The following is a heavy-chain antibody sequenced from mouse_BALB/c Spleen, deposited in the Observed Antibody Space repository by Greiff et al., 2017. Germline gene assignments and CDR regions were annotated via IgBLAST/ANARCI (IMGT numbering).Heavy chain of an antibody. J-gene: IGHJ4*01. Sequence: VQLQQSGAELARPGASVKMSCKASGYSFTSYTMHWVKQRPGQGLEWIGYINPSSGYTNYNQKFKDKATLTADKSSSTAYMQLSSLTSEDSAVYYCARDTSCGNYYAMDYWGQGTSVTVSS. CDR1: GYSFTSYT. CDR2: INPSSGYT. D-gene: IGHD2-1*01. V-gene: IGHV1-4*01. CDR3: ARDTSCGNYYAMDY.